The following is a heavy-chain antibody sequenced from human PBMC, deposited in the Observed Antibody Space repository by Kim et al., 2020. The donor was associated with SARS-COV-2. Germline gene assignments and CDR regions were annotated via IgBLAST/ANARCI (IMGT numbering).Heavy chain of an antibody. J-gene: IGHJ6*02. V-gene: IGHV4-4*07. Sequence: SETLSLTCTVSGGSISSYYWSWIRQPAGKGLEWIGRIYTSGSTNYNPSLKSRVTMSVDTSKNQFSLKLSSVTAADTAVYYCAREGRSGYYSLSGLYYGMAVLGQGSTLTISS. CDR1: GGSISSYY. CDR3: AREGRSGYYSLSGLYYGMAV. CDR2: IYTSGST. D-gene: IGHD3-3*01.